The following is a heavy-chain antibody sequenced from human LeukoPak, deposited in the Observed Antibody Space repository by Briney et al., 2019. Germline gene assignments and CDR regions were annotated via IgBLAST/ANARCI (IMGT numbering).Heavy chain of an antibody. V-gene: IGHV4-34*01. CDR2: INHSGST. J-gene: IGHJ4*02. D-gene: IGHD3/OR15-3a*01. CDR3: ARQTGSGLFTLP. Sequence: SETLSLTCAVYGGSFSGYYWSWIRQPPGKGLEWIGEINHSGSTNYNPSLKSRVTISVDTSKNQFSLKLSSVTAADTAVYYCARQTGSGLFTLPGGQGTLVTVSS. CDR1: GGSFSGYY.